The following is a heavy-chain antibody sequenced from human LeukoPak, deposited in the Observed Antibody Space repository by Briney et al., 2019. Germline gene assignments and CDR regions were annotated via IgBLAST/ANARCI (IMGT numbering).Heavy chain of an antibody. CDR3: ARGVLGDQLGDTAMVTYFDY. V-gene: IGHV1-2*02. J-gene: IGHJ4*02. CDR2: INPNSGGT. CDR1: GYTFNGYY. D-gene: IGHD5-18*01. Sequence: ASVKVSCKASGYTFNGYYMHWVRQAPGQGLEWMGWINPNSGGTNYAQKFQGRVTITADESTSTAYMELSSLRSEDTAVYYCARGVLGDQLGDTAMVTYFDYWGQGTLVTVSS.